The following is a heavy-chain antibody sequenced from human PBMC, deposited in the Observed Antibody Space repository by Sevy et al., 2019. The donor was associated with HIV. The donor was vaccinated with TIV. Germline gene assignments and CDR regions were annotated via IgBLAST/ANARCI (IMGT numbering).Heavy chain of an antibody. V-gene: IGHV3-30*04. D-gene: IGHD1-7*01. J-gene: IGHJ4*02. CDR1: GFTFSSYA. CDR3: ARVGITGTTGIDY. Sequence: GGSRRLSCAASGFTFSSYAMHWVRQAPGKGLEWVAVISYDGSNKYYADSVKGRFTISRDNSKNTLYLQMNSLRAEDTAVYYCARVGITGTTGIDYWGQGTLVTVSS. CDR2: ISYDGSNK.